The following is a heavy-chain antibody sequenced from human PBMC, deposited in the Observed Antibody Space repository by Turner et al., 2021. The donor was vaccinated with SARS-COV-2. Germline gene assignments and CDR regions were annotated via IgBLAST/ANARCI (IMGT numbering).Heavy chain of an antibody. CDR3: ARGTAVFGVVIMGY. V-gene: IGHV1-2*02. CDR2: INTNSGGT. D-gene: IGHD3-3*01. Sequence: QVQLVQVGAEVKKPGASLNVSCKASGYTLTGYYMHWVRQAPGQGLEWMGWINTNSGGTNKAKKFKGRVTMTRDTSISTVNMELSRMRADDTAVYYCARGTAVFGVVIMGYWGQGTLVTVSS. CDR1: GYTLTGYY. J-gene: IGHJ4*02.